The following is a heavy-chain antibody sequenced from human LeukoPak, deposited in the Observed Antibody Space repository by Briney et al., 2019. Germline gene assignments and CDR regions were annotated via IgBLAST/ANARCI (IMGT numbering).Heavy chain of an antibody. CDR2: IYYSGST. CDR1: GGSISSSSYY. CDR3: ARRRGYDHFDY. J-gene: IGHJ4*02. V-gene: IGHV4-39*02. Sequence: SETLSLTCTVSGGSISSSSYYWGWIRQPPGKGLEWIGNIYYSGSTYYNPSLKSRVTVSVDTSKNHFSLKLSSLTAADTAVYYCARRRGYDHFDYWGQGTLVTVSS. D-gene: IGHD5-12*01.